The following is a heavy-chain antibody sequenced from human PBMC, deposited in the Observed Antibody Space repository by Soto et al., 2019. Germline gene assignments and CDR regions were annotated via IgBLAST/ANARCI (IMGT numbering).Heavy chain of an antibody. J-gene: IGHJ4*02. Sequence: GGSLRLSCSASGFIFSSYWMTWVRHAPGKGLEWVANVKQDGSEQHYVDSVKGRFTISRDNVKNSLFLQMNSLRAEDTAAYYCVGGSGWVMDYWGQGTLVTVSS. V-gene: IGHV3-7*03. D-gene: IGHD6-19*01. CDR2: VKQDGSEQ. CDR3: VGGSGWVMDY. CDR1: GFIFSSYW.